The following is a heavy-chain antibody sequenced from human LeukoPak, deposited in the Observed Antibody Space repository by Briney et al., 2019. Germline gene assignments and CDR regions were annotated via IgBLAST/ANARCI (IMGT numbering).Heavy chain of an antibody. J-gene: IGHJ3*02. CDR2: ISYDGSNK. CDR3: ARTRGAFDI. Sequence: GRSLRLSCAASGFTFSSYGMHWVRQAPGEGLEWVAVISYDGSNKYYADSVKGRFTISRDNSKNTLYLQMNSLRAEDTAVYYCARTRGAFDIWGQGTMVTVSS. CDR1: GFTFSSYG. V-gene: IGHV3-30*03.